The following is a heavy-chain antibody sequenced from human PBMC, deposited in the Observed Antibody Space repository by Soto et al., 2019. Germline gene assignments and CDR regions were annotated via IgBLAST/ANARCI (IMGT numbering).Heavy chain of an antibody. D-gene: IGHD6-13*01. CDR1: GDRVSSSIVT. Sequence: PSQTLSLTCAISGDRVSSSIVTWNWIRQSPSRGLEWLGRTYYRSKWYNDYAESVKSRVTINPDTSKNQFSLQLNSVTPEDTAVYYCVRLVGNSWLDYWGQGTQVTVSS. V-gene: IGHV6-1*01. J-gene: IGHJ4*02. CDR2: TYYRSKWYN. CDR3: VRLVGNSWLDY.